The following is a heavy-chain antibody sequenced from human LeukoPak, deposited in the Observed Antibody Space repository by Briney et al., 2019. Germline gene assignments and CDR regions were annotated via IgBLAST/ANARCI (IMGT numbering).Heavy chain of an antibody. D-gene: IGHD4-17*01. CDR2: IYYSGST. V-gene: IGHV4-39*07. J-gene: IGHJ4*02. Sequence: SETLSLTCAVSGGSISSGGYSWSWIRQPPGKGLEWIGSIYYSGSTCYNPSLKSRVTISVDTSKNQFSLKLSSVTAADTAVYYCARMTMTTVTTAYYFDYWGQGTLVTVSS. CDR3: ARMTMTTVTTAYYFDY. CDR1: GGSISSGGYS.